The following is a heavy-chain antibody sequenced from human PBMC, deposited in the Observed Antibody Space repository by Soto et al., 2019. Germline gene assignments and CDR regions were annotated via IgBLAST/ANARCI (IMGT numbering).Heavy chain of an antibody. CDR1: GGPISSGGYS. D-gene: IGHD3-3*01. CDR2: IYHSGST. J-gene: IGHJ4*02. V-gene: IGHV4-30-2*01. Sequence: PSETLSLTCAVSGGPISSGGYSWSWIRQPPGKGLEWIGYIYHSGSTYYNPSLKSRVTISVDTFKNQFSLRLNSVTAADTAVYYCARSSIKPQVFMYLFDSWSQGTLVTVSS. CDR3: ARSSIKPQVFMYLFDS.